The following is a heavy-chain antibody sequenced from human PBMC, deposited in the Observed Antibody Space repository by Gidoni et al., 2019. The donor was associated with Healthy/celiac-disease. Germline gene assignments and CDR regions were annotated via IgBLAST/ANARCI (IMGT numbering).Heavy chain of an antibody. Sequence: EVQLVESGVGLVQPGRSLRLSCAASGFTFDDYAMPWVRQAPGKGLEWVSGISWNSGSIGYADSVKGRFTISRDNAKNSLYLQMNSLRAEDTALYYCAKDRDDYGDAVDYWGQGTLVTVSS. D-gene: IGHD4-17*01. CDR1: GFTFDDYA. J-gene: IGHJ4*02. V-gene: IGHV3-9*01. CDR3: AKDRDDYGDAVDY. CDR2: ISWNSGSI.